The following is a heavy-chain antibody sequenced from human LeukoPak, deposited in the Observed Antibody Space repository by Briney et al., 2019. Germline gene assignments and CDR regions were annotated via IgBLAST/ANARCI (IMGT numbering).Heavy chain of an antibody. CDR3: ARGTLDYGSGSYSSLYFLH. D-gene: IGHD3-10*01. Sequence: ASVKVSCKASGYTFTGYYMHWVRQAPGQGLEWMGWINPNSGGTNYAQKFQGWVTMTRDTSISTAYMELSRLRSDDTAVYYCARGTLDYGSGSYSSLYFLHWGQGTLVTVSS. CDR1: GYTFTGYY. J-gene: IGHJ1*01. V-gene: IGHV1-2*04. CDR2: INPNSGGT.